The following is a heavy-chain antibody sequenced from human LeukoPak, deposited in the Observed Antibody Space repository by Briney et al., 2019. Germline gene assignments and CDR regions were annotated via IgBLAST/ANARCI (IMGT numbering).Heavy chain of an antibody. V-gene: IGHV3-23*01. Sequence: HSGGSLRPSCAASGFTFSSYAMSWVRQAPGKGLEWVSAISGSGGTTYYADSVKGRFTISRDNSKNTLYLQMNSLRAEDTAVYYCAKAVVVVAAHNWFDPWGQGTLVTVSS. CDR2: ISGSGGTT. J-gene: IGHJ5*02. CDR3: AKAVVVVAAHNWFDP. CDR1: GFTFSSYA. D-gene: IGHD2-15*01.